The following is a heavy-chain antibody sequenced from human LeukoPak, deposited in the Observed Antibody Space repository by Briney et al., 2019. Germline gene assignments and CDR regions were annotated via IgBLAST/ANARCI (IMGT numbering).Heavy chain of an antibody. Sequence: SETLSLTCTVSGGSVTSGGYYWSWIRQHPGKGLEWIGYVYYTGSTHYNPSLKSRVTISPDTSKNHFSLKVSSVTAADTAVYYCAKGGYYYGMDVWGQGTTVTVSS. CDR3: AKGGYYYGMDV. J-gene: IGHJ6*02. CDR1: GGSVTSGGYY. CDR2: VYYTGST. V-gene: IGHV4-31*03.